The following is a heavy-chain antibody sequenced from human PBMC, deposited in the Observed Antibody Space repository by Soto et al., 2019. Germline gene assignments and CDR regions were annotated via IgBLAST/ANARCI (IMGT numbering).Heavy chain of an antibody. Sequence: QVQLQESGPGLVKPSGTLSLTCAVSGGSISSSNWWSWVRQPPGKGLEWIGEIYHSGSSNYNPSLKIRVTISVDNSKNNFSLNLSSVTAADTAVYYCASRPTNKLTAVAGRSYWGQGTLVTFSS. CDR2: IYHSGSS. J-gene: IGHJ4*02. CDR3: ASRPTNKLTAVAGRSY. D-gene: IGHD6-19*01. CDR1: GGSISSSNW. V-gene: IGHV4-4*02.